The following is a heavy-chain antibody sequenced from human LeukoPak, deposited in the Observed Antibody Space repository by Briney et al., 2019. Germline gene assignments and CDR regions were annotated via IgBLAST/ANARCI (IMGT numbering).Heavy chain of an antibody. CDR3: ARDWRVVAATDNWFDP. J-gene: IGHJ5*02. D-gene: IGHD2-15*01. Sequence: SVKVSCKASGRTFSSYAISWVRQAPGQGLEWMGRIIPIFGTANYAQKFQGRVTITTDESTSTAYMELSSLGSEDTAVYYCARDWRVVAATDNWFDPWGQGTLVTVSS. V-gene: IGHV1-69*05. CDR2: IIPIFGTA. CDR1: GRTFSSYA.